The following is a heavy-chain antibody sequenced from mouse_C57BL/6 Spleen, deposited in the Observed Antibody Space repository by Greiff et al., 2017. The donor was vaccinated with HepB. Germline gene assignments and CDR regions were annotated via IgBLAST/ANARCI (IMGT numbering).Heavy chain of an antibody. CDR1: GFTFSSYA. V-gene: IGHV5-9-1*02. D-gene: IGHD2-3*01. Sequence: EVKLMESGEGLVKPGGSLKLSCAASGFTFSSYAMSWVRQTPEKRLEWVAYISSGGDYIYYADTVKGRFTISRDNARNTLYLQMSSLKSEDTAMYYCTRVDGYYAWFAYWGQGTLVTVSA. CDR2: ISSGGDYI. J-gene: IGHJ3*01. CDR3: TRVDGYYAWFAY.